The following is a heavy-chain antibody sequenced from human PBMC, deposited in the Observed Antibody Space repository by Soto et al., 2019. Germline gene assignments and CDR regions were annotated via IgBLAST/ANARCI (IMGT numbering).Heavy chain of an antibody. J-gene: IGHJ4*02. Sequence: EVQLVASGGGLVQPGGSLRLSCAASGLIFSNYKMHWVLQAPGKGLVWVSRINTDGSITDYADSVKGRFTVSRDNAKNTMYLQMNSLTADDTAVYYCARDTNGLHYWGQGTLVTVSS. CDR2: INTDGSIT. CDR3: ARDTNGLHY. V-gene: IGHV3-74*01. CDR1: GLIFSNYK. D-gene: IGHD2-8*01.